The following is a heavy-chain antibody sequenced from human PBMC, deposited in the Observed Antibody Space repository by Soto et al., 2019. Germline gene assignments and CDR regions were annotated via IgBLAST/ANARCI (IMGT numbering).Heavy chain of an antibody. Sequence: ASVKVSCKASGYTFTGYYFHWVRQAPGQGLEWMGWINPNNGVTKYEQKFQGWVTLTRDTSISTTYMELSGLKSDDTAVYYCARGRDSSGLNHPVDALDNGGKGKMVPV. D-gene: IGHD3-22*01. V-gene: IGHV1-2*04. J-gene: IGHJ3*02. CDR3: ARGRDSSGLNHPVDALDN. CDR2: INPNNGVT. CDR1: GYTFTGYY.